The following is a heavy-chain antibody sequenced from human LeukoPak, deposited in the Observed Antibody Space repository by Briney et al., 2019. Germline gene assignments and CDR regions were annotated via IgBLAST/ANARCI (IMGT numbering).Heavy chain of an antibody. CDR1: GFSLSTTGLG. V-gene: IGHV2-70*17. CDR3: ARTRGSSGSYYPDY. D-gene: IGHD3-10*01. J-gene: IGHJ4*02. Sequence: RESGPTLANPTQTLTLTCTFSGFSLSTTGLGVSWVRQPPGKALEWLARIDWDDDEFYSTSLKTRLSIFKDTSKNHVVLTMTNMDPVDAATYYCARTRGSSGSYYPDYWGQGTLVTVSS. CDR2: IDWDDDE.